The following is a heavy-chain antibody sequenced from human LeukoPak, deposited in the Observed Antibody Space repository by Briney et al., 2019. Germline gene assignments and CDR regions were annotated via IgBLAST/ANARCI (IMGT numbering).Heavy chain of an antibody. V-gene: IGHV3-64*02. CDR3: TRDGGSFCDFDY. J-gene: IGHJ4*02. D-gene: IGHD1-26*01. Sequence: GGSLRLSCVAFGFSFRNYAIHWVRQAPGKGLEYVSVINTDGRITYYADPVKGRFTISRDNSKNTVYLQMGSLRGEDMAVYYCTRDGGSFCDFDYWGQGALVTVSS. CDR2: INTDGRIT. CDR1: GFSFRNYA.